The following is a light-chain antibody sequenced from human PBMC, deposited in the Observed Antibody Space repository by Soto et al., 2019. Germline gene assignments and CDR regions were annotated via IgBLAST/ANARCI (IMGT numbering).Light chain of an antibody. CDR1: QAISTW. CDR2: AAS. J-gene: IGKJ1*01. V-gene: IGKV1-12*01. CDR3: QQANSIPRT. Sequence: DIQMTQSPSSVSASVGDRVTITCRASQAISTWLAWYQQKPGKAPKLQIYAASNLQTGVPSRFSGSGSGTEFTLTISSLQPEDFATYYCQQANSIPRTFGQGTKVEIK.